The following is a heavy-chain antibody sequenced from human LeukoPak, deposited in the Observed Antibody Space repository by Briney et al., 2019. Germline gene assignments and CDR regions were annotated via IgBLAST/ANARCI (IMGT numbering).Heavy chain of an antibody. CDR1: GYTSTSYG. J-gene: IGHJ4*02. CDR2: ISAYNGDT. Sequence: ASVKVSCKASGYTSTSYGISWVRQAPGQGLEWMGWISAYNGDTNYAQKLQGRVTMTTDTSTSTAYMELRSLRSDDTAVYYCARTDGDYYYFDYWGQGTLVTVSS. V-gene: IGHV1-18*01. D-gene: IGHD4-17*01. CDR3: ARTDGDYYYFDY.